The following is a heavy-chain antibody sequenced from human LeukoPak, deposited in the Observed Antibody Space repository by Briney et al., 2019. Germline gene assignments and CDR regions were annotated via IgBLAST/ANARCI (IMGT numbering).Heavy chain of an antibody. CDR3: ARSPRRHRYDILTGLHHFQH. J-gene: IGHJ1*01. CDR2: IYYNGST. V-gene: IGHV4-39*07. CDR1: GGSISSSSYY. Sequence: PSETLSLTCTVSGGSISSSSYYWGWIRQPPGKGLEWIGSIYYNGSTYYNPSLKSRVNISADTSKNQFSLKLSSVTAADTAVYYCARSPRRHRYDILTGLHHFQHWGQGTLVTVSS. D-gene: IGHD3-9*01.